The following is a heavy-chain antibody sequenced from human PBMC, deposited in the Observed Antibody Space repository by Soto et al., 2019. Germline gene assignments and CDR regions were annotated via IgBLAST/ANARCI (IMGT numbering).Heavy chain of an antibody. D-gene: IGHD6-19*01. CDR1: GGSISSGDYY. CDR2: IYYSGST. J-gene: IGHJ4*02. CDR3: ARDLGWDGDYFDY. Sequence: PSETLSLTCTVSGGSISSGDYYWSWIRQPPGKGLEWIAYIYYSGSTYYNPSLKSRVTISVDTSKNQFSLKLSSVTAADTAVYYCARDLGWDGDYFDYWGQGTLVTVSS. V-gene: IGHV4-30-4*01.